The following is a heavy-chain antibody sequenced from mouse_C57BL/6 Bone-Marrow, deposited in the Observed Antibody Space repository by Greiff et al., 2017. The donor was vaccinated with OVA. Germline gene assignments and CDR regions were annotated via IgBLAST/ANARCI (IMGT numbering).Heavy chain of an antibody. CDR1: GYTFTSYW. CDR3: GALRFSYAMDY. V-gene: IGHV1-69*01. J-gene: IGHJ4*01. D-gene: IGHD3-2*02. CDR2: IDPSDSYT. Sequence: QVQLQQPGAELVMPGASVKLSCKASGYTFTSYWMHWVKQRPGQGLEWIGEIDPSDSYTNYNQKFKGKSTLTVDKSSSTAYMQLSSLTSEDSAVYYCGALRFSYAMDYWGQGTSVTVSS.